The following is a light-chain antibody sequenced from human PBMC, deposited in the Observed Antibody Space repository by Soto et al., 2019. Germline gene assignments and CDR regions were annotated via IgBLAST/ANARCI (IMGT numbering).Light chain of an antibody. J-gene: IGLJ1*01. CDR2: EVT. CDR3: CSYAGSGTDNYV. Sequence: QSALTQPASVSGSPGQSITISCTGTSSDVGGYTYVSWYQQHPGKAPKLLVYEVTNRPSGVSTRFSGSKSGNTASLTISGLQAEDEAEYYCCSYAGSGTDNYVFGSGTKLTVL. CDR1: SSDVGGYTY. V-gene: IGLV2-14*01.